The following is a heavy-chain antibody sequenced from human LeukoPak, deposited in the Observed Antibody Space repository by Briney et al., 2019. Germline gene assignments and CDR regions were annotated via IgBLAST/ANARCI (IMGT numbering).Heavy chain of an antibody. CDR1: GLTFSSYV. D-gene: IGHD6-19*01. Sequence: SGGSLRLSCAASGLTFSSYVMHWVRQAPGKGLEWVAILSYDGSNKYYADSVKGRFIISRDNSNNTLYLQMNSLRAEDTAVYYCASTPFIWYSSGWTDAFDIWGQGTMVTVSS. CDR3: ASTPFIWYSSGWTDAFDI. V-gene: IGHV3-30-3*01. CDR2: LSYDGSNK. J-gene: IGHJ3*02.